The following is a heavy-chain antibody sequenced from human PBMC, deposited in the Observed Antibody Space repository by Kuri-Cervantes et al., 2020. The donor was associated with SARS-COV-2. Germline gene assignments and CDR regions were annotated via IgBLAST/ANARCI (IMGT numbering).Heavy chain of an antibody. CDR3: ARLGGYRSGYNWFDP. Sequence: SQTLSLTCAVYGGSFSGYKWSWICQSPGKGLEWIGEINHSGSTNYNPSLKSRVTISVDTSKNQFSLKLSSVTAADTAVYYCARLGGYRSGYNWFDPWGQGTLVTVSS. D-gene: IGHD5-18*01. CDR1: GGSFSGYK. V-gene: IGHV4-34*01. J-gene: IGHJ5*02. CDR2: INHSGST.